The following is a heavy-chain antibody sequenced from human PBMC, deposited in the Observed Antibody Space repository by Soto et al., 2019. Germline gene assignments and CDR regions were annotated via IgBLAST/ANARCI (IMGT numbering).Heavy chain of an antibody. D-gene: IGHD3-3*01. V-gene: IGHV1-18*01. J-gene: IGHJ4*02. CDR3: ARRQGTINSFGVVTEDDY. CDR2: ISPNNGDT. CDR1: GYIFSNYE. Sequence: QVQLVQSGAEMKKPGASVKVSCKASGYIFSNYEISWVRQAPGQGLEWMGWISPNNGDTNYAQTFQGRVTMTPDTSTSTAYMEMRGLKSDDTATYYCARRQGTINSFGVVTEDDYWGQGTMVTVSS.